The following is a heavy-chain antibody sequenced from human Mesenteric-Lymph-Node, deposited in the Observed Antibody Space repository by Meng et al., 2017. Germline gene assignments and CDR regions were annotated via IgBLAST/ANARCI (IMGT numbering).Heavy chain of an antibody. J-gene: IGHJ5*02. CDR3: ARVAAAGNEWFDP. D-gene: IGHD6-13*01. CDR1: GGSISSGGYY. CDR2: IHDSGST. V-gene: IGHV4-31*03. Sequence: QVQLQDAGPGLVKPSQTLSLTCTVSGGSISSGGYYWSWIRQHPGKGLEWIGYIHDSGSTYYNPSLKSRVTISADTSKNQFSLKLSSVTAADTAVYYCARVAAAGNEWFDPWGQGTLVTSPQ.